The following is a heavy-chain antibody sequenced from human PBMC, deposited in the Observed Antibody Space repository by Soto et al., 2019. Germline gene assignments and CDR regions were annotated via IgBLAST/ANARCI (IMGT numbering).Heavy chain of an antibody. V-gene: IGHV3-33*01. CDR3: ARQAAMVHSFDY. D-gene: IGHD5-18*01. Sequence: ESGGGVVQPGRSLRLSCAASGFTFSSYGMHWVRQAPGKGLEWVAVIWYDGSNKYYADSVKGRFTISRDNSKNTLYLQMNSLRAEDTAVYYCARQAAMVHSFDYWGQGTLVTVSS. CDR1: GFTFSSYG. J-gene: IGHJ4*02. CDR2: IWYDGSNK.